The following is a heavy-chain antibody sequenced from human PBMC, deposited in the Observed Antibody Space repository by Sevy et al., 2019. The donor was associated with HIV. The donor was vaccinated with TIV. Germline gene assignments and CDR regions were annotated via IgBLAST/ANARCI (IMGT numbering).Heavy chain of an antibody. Sequence: SETLSLTCAVYGRSFSGYYWSWVRQPPGKGLEWIGEFEYGGSTKYNPSLKSRVTISMDPSKNHFSLKLTSVTATDTAVYYCATTHSTGYYFDYWGQGNLVTVSS. CDR3: ATTHSTGYYFDY. CDR2: FEYGGST. D-gene: IGHD1-1*01. CDR1: GRSFSGYY. V-gene: IGHV4-34*01. J-gene: IGHJ4*02.